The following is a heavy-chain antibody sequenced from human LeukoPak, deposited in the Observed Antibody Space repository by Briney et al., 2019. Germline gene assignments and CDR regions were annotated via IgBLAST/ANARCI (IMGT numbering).Heavy chain of an antibody. Sequence: SVKVSCKASGFAFTSSAMQWVRQARGQRLEWIGWIVVGSGNTNYAQKFQERVTFTRDMSTSTAYVELSSLRSDDTAVYYCAADDQQLILWGQGTLVTVSS. CDR1: GFAFTSSA. CDR2: IVVGSGNT. V-gene: IGHV1-58*02. CDR3: AADDQQLIL. D-gene: IGHD3-16*01. J-gene: IGHJ4*02.